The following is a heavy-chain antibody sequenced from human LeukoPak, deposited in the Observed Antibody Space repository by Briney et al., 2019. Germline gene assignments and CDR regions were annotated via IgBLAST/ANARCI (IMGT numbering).Heavy chain of an antibody. V-gene: IGHV1-69*01. Sequence: GASVKVSCKASGGTFSSYAISWVRQAPGQGLEWMGGIIPIFGTANYAQKFQGRVTITADESTSTAYMELSSLRSEDTAVYYCARGFRIAAAGTRYFQHWGQGTLVTVSS. D-gene: IGHD6-13*01. CDR3: ARGFRIAAAGTRYFQH. CDR1: GGTFSSYA. CDR2: IIPIFGTA. J-gene: IGHJ1*01.